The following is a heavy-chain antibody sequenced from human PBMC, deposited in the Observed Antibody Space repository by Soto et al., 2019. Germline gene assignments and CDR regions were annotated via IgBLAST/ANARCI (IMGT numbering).Heavy chain of an antibody. J-gene: IGHJ6*02. CDR1: GGSISSSSYY. D-gene: IGHD6-13*01. V-gene: IGHV4-39*01. CDR3: ARHSDSSSWYPPYYYYGMDV. CDR2: IYYSGST. Sequence: SETLSLTCTVSGGSISSSSYYWGWIRQPPGKGLEWIGSIYYSGSTYYNPSLKSRVTISVDTSKNQFSLKLSSVTAADTAVYYCARHSDSSSWYPPYYYYGMDVWGQGTTVNVSS.